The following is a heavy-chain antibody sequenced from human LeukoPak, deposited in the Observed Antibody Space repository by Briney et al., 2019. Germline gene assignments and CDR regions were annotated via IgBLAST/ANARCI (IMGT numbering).Heavy chain of an antibody. J-gene: IGHJ3*02. CDR1: GGSISSYY. D-gene: IGHD5-18*01. Sequence: KASETLSLTCTVSGGSISSYYWSWIRQPPGKGLEWIGYIYYGGSSKYSPSLKSRVTILVDASKNQFSLKLSSVTAADTAVYYCARFTGYSYVNIPSDIWGQGKMVTVSS. CDR3: ARFTGYSYVNIPSDI. V-gene: IGHV4-59*01. CDR2: IYYGGSS.